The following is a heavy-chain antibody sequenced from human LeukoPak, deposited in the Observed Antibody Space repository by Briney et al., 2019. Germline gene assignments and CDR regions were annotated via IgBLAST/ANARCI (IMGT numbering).Heavy chain of an antibody. V-gene: IGHV3-48*03. CDR1: GFTFSSYE. D-gene: IGHD2-8*02. CDR3: AVLDGGVTFDI. CDR2: ISSRGKTL. J-gene: IGHJ3*02. Sequence: GGSLRLSCAASGFTFSSYEMNWVRQAPGKGLEWVSYISSRGKTLYYADSVKGRFTIPRDNAKNSLFLQMNSLRAEDTAVYYCAVLDGGVTFDIWGQGTMVTVSS.